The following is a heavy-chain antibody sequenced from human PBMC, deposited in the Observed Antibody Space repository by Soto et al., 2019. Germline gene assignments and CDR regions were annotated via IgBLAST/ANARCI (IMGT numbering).Heavy chain of an antibody. CDR1: GGTFSSYA. CDR3: ARDPRGDGYNYD. CDR2: IIPIFGTA. D-gene: IGHD5-12*01. Sequence: QVQLVQSGAEVKKPGSSVKVSCKASGGTFSSYAISWVRQAPGQGLEWMGGIIPIFGTANYAQQFQGRVTITADESTSTAYLELSSLRSEDTAVYYGARDPRGDGYNYDWGQGTLVTVSS. V-gene: IGHV1-69*01. J-gene: IGHJ4*02.